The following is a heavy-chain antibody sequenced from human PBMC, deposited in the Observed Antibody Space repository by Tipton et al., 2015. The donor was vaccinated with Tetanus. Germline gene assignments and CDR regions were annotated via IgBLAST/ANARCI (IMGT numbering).Heavy chain of an antibody. Sequence: SLRLSCVGSGFTFSSYSMSWVRQAPGKGLEWVSVLYSGGGPNYADSVKGRFTISRDNSKNTLYFQMNSLRVEDTAIYYCARAPRYCGGDCYHFDYWGQGTLVTVSS. CDR1: GFTFSSYS. D-gene: IGHD2-21*02. CDR2: LYSGGGP. V-gene: IGHV3-53*01. J-gene: IGHJ4*02. CDR3: ARAPRYCGGDCYHFDY.